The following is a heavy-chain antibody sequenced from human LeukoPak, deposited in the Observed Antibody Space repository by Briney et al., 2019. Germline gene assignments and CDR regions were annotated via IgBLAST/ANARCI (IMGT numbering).Heavy chain of an antibody. CDR1: GFTFTDYY. Sequence: GGSLRLSCAASGFTFTDYYMSWVRQAPGKGLEWISYIGKRGTDINYADSVKGRFTVSRDNAKSSLFLQMDNLRAEDTAVYYCARGPLTIFGGESIDYWGQGTLVTVSS. V-gene: IGHV3-11*01. J-gene: IGHJ4*02. CDR3: ARGPLTIFGGESIDY. D-gene: IGHD3-3*01. CDR2: IGKRGTDI.